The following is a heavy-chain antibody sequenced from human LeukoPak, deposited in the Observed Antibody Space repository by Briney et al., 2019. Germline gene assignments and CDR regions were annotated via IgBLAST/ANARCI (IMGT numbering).Heavy chain of an antibody. Sequence: SQTLSLTCTVSGGSISSGGYYWSWIRQHPGKGLEWIGYIYYSGSTYYNPSLKSRVTISVDTSKNQFSLKLSSVTAADTAVYYCARDGQTYYDFWSGFSDAFDIWGQGTMVTVSS. D-gene: IGHD3-3*01. CDR3: ARDGQTYYDFWSGFSDAFDI. CDR1: GGSISSGGYY. J-gene: IGHJ3*02. CDR2: IYYSGST. V-gene: IGHV4-31*03.